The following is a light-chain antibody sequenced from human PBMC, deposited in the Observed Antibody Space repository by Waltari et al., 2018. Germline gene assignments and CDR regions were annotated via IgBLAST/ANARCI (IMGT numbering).Light chain of an antibody. CDR2: EVS. CDR3: SSYTTSSAPGV. V-gene: IGLV2-14*01. J-gene: IGLJ1*01. Sequence: QSALTQPASVSGSPGQSITISCSGTDSDVGAYYFVSWYQQHPGKAPHLIIYEVSNRPSGSSNRCSASKAGNTASLTISGLQAEDEADYYCSSYTTSSAPGVFGTGTRVTVL. CDR1: DSDVGAYYF.